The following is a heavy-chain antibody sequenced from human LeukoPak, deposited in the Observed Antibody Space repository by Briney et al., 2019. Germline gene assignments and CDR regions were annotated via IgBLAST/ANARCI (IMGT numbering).Heavy chain of an antibody. CDR3: ARAAKVYGSGSYYNP. CDR1: GYTFTGYY. CDR2: INPNSGGT. Sequence: ASVKVSCKASGYTFTGYYMHWVRQAPGQGLEWMGWINPNSGGTNYAQKFQGRVTMTRDTSISTAYMELSRLRSDDTAVYYCARAAKVYGSGSYYNPWGQGTLVTVSS. D-gene: IGHD3-10*01. J-gene: IGHJ5*02. V-gene: IGHV1-2*02.